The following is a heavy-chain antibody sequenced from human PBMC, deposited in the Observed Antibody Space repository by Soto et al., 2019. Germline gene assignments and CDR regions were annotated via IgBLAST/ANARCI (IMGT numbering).Heavy chain of an antibody. D-gene: IGHD3-10*01. CDR2: ISAYNGNT. CDR3: ARDQDYYGSGSYGYGMDV. Sequence: QVQLVQSGAEVKKPGASVKVSCKASGYTFTSYGISWVRQAPGQGLEWMGWISAYNGNTNYAQKLQGRVTMTTDTSTSTAYMELRGLRSDDTAVYYCARDQDYYGSGSYGYGMDVWGQGTTVTVSS. V-gene: IGHV1-18*01. J-gene: IGHJ6*02. CDR1: GYTFTSYG.